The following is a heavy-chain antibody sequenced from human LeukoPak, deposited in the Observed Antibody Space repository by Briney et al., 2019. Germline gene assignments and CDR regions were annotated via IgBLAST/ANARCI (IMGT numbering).Heavy chain of an antibody. CDR1: GFTFSSYW. CDR3: ARVGFFGRRDYYYMDV. J-gene: IGHJ6*03. Sequence: GGSLRLSCAASGFTFSSYWMHWVRQAPGKGLVWVSRINSDGSSTSYADSVKGRFTISRDNAKNTLYLQMNSLRAEDTAVYYCARVGFFGRRDYYYMDVWGKGTTVTVSS. D-gene: IGHD3-16*01. CDR2: INSDGSST. V-gene: IGHV3-74*01.